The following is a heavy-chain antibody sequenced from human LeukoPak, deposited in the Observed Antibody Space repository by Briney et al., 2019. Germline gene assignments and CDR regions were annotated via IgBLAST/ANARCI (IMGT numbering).Heavy chain of an antibody. CDR3: ARGDSSATPLEY. V-gene: IGHV1-69*06. Sequence: ASVKVSCKASGGTFSSYAISWVRQAPGQGLEWMGGIIPIFGTANYAQKFQGRVTITADKSTSTAYMELSSLRSEDTAVYYCARGDSSATPLEYWGQGTLVTGSS. J-gene: IGHJ4*02. CDR1: GGTFSSYA. D-gene: IGHD3-22*01. CDR2: IIPIFGTA.